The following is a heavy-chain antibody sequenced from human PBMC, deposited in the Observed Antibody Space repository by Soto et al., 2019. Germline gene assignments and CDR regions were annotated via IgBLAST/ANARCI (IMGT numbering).Heavy chain of an antibody. V-gene: IGHV4-4*07. Sequence: TSETLSLTCTVSGASISGFYWSWIRKSAGKGLEWIGRIYATGTTDYNPTLKSRVMMSVDTSKKQFSLKLRSVTAEDTAVYYCAREISYVSGGHLYYGMDVLGQGTAVTVS. J-gene: IGHJ6*02. CDR1: GASISGFY. CDR2: IYATGTT. D-gene: IGHD3-16*01. CDR3: AREISYVSGGHLYYGMDV.